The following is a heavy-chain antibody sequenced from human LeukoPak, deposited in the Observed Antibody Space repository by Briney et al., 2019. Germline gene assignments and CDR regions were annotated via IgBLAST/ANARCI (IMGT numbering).Heavy chain of an antibody. Sequence: PGGSLRLSCAASGFTFSSYWMHWVRQAPGKGLVWVSRINSDGSSTSYADSVKGRFTISRDNAKNSLYLQMNSLRAEDTAVYYCARGTYYYDSSGYYYDYWGQGTLVTVSS. V-gene: IGHV3-74*01. CDR3: ARGTYYYDSSGYYYDY. J-gene: IGHJ4*02. CDR1: GFTFSSYW. CDR2: INSDGSST. D-gene: IGHD3-22*01.